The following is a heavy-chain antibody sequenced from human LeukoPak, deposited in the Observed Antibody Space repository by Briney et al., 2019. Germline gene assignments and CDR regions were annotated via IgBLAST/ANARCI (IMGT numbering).Heavy chain of an antibody. CDR3: ATGMVPGYCSGGSCSSSGDY. CDR1: GYTLTELS. V-gene: IGHV1-24*01. CDR2: FDPEDGET. J-gene: IGHJ4*02. D-gene: IGHD2-15*01. Sequence: ASVKVSCKVSGYTLTELSMHGVPHAPGKGLECMGGFDPEDGETIYTQKFQGRVTMTEDTSTDTAYMELSSLRSEDTAVYYCATGMVPGYCSGGSCSSSGDYWGEGTLVTASS.